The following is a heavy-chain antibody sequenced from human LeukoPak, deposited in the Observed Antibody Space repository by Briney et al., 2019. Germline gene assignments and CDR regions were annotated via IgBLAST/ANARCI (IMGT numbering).Heavy chain of an antibody. J-gene: IGHJ4*02. D-gene: IGHD2-15*01. Sequence: PSETLSLTCTVSGGSISSYYWSWIRQPPGKGLEWIWYIYYSGSTNYNPSLKSRVTISVDTSKNQFSLKLSSVTAADTAVYYCARFYSAVDYWGQGTLVTVSS. V-gene: IGHV4-59*01. CDR3: ARFYSAVDY. CDR2: IYYSGST. CDR1: GGSISSYY.